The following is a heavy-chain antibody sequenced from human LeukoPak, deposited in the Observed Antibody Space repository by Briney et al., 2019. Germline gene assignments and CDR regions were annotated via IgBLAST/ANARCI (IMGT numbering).Heavy chain of an antibody. J-gene: IGHJ4*02. CDR3: VKGGGGLATITSLQY. CDR2: INWDGASR. CDR1: GFTFDDYT. V-gene: IGHV3-43*01. Sequence: GGSLRLSCAASGFTFDDYTMYWIRQAPGKGLEWVSAINWDGASRTYADSVKGRFSISRDNSKNSLYLQMNSLRREDTALYHCVKGGGGLATITSLQYWGQGTLVTVSS. D-gene: IGHD5-24*01.